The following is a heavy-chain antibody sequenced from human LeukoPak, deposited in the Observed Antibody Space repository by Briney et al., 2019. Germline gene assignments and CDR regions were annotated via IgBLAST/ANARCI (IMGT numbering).Heavy chain of an antibody. J-gene: IGHJ4*02. V-gene: IGHV3-74*01. CDR1: GFTFSSYW. CDR3: ARDHDAVGTTIDH. Sequence: PGGSLRLSCAASGFTFSSYWMHWVPQAPGEGLVWVSRIKSDGSVTWYADSVKGRFTISRDNAKNMLYLQMNSLRDEDTAVYFCARDHDAVGTTIDHWGQGTLVTVSS. D-gene: IGHD1-14*01. CDR2: IKSDGSVT.